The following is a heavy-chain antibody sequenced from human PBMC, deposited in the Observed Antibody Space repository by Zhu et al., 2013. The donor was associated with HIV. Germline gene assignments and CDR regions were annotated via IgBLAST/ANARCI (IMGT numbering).Heavy chain of an antibody. CDR3: ARQYYYDSSGGGYFQH. CDR2: INPNSGAT. D-gene: IGHD3-22*01. V-gene: IGHV1-2*02. CDR1: GYTFTGFY. J-gene: IGHJ1*01. Sequence: QVQLVQSGAEAKKPGASVKVSCKASGYTFTGFYIHWVRQAPGQGLEWMGWINPNSGATNFAQNFQGRVTMTRDTSISTAYMELSRLRSDDTAVYYCARQYYYDSSGGGYFQHWGQGTLVTVSS.